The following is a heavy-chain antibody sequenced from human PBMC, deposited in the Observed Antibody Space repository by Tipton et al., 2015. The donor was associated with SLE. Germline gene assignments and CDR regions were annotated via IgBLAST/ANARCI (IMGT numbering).Heavy chain of an antibody. J-gene: IGHJ4*02. CDR3: ASSFDY. CDR2: INHSGST. Sequence: TLSLTCTVSGGSISSGSYYWSWIRQPPGKGLEWIGEINHSGSTNYNPSLKSRVTISVDTSKNQFSLKLSSVTAADTAVYYCASSFDYWGQGTLVTVSS. V-gene: IGHV4-39*01. CDR1: GGSISSGSYY.